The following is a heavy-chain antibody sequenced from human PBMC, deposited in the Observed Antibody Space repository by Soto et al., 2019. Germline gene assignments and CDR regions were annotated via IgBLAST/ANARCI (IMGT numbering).Heavy chain of an antibody. CDR2: IYYSGST. J-gene: IGHJ4*02. CDR3: ARHAEDIVVVRSYYFDY. D-gene: IGHD2-2*01. CDR1: GGSISSYY. Sequence: SETLSLTCTVSGGSISSYYWSWIRQPPGKGLEWIGYIYYSGSTNYNPSLKSRVTISVDTSKNQFSLKLSSVTAADTAVYYCARHAEDIVVVRSYYFDYWGQGTLVTVSS. V-gene: IGHV4-59*08.